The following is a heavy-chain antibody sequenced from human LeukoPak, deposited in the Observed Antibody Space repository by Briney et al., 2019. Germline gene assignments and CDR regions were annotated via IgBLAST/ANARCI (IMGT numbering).Heavy chain of an antibody. V-gene: IGHV3-23*01. CDR1: GFTFSSYV. J-gene: IGHJ4*02. D-gene: IGHD3-22*01. CDR2: TSGSGGTT. Sequence: GGSLRLSCAASGFTFSSYVMSWVRQAPGKGLEWVSRTSGSGGTTYYADSVKGRFIISRDNTKNTLYLQMDSLRAEDTAVYYCAKSFGDSSGYYHFGFWGQGTLVTVSS. CDR3: AKSFGDSSGYYHFGF.